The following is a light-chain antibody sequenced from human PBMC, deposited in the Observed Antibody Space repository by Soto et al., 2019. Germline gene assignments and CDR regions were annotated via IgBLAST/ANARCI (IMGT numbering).Light chain of an antibody. CDR1: SSDVGAYNF. Sequence: QSALTQPASVSGSPGQSITISCTGTSSDVGAYNFVSWYQQHPGKAPKLMIYEVSNRPSGVSNRFSGSKSGNTASLTISGLQAEDEADYYCSSYTSSSTRVFGTGTKLTVL. V-gene: IGLV2-14*01. CDR3: SSYTSSSTRV. CDR2: EVS. J-gene: IGLJ1*01.